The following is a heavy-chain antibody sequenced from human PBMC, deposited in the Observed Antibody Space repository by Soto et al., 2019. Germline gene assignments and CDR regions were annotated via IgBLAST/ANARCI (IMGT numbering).Heavy chain of an antibody. J-gene: IGHJ4*02. V-gene: IGHV1-3*01. CDR2: INAGYGNT. Sequence: VHLVQSGAEVRKPGASVKVSCKASGYTFSSYAMHWVRQAPGQRLEWMGWINAGYGNTKSSQKFQDRVTISGDTSASTAYIELTSLRSEDTAVYYCARDTGDGTFDCWGQGTLGTVSS. D-gene: IGHD2-8*02. CDR3: ARDTGDGTFDC. CDR1: GYTFSSYA.